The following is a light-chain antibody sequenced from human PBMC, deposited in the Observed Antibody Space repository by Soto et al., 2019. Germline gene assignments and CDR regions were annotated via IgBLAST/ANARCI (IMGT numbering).Light chain of an antibody. CDR2: SNN. J-gene: IGLJ2*01. V-gene: IGLV1-44*01. CDR3: SAWEAFLNSLVV. CDR1: SSNIGSNT. Sequence: QSVLTQPPSASGTPGQRVTISCSGSSSNIGSNTANWYQQLPGTAPKPLIYSNNQRPSGVPDRFSGSKSGTSASLAISGLQSEDAADYYCSAWEAFLNSLVVFGGGTKLTVL.